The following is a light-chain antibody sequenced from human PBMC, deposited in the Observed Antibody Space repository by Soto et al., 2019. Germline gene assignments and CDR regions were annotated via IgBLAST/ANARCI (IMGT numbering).Light chain of an antibody. CDR2: YDD. J-gene: IGLJ1*01. CDR1: SSNIGNNA. V-gene: IGLV1-36*01. Sequence: QSVLTQPPSVSAAPRQRVTISCSGSSSNIGNNAVNWYQQLPGKAPKLLIYYDDLLPSGVSDRFSGSKSGTSASLAISGLQSEDEADYYCAAWDDSLNGYVFGTRTKLTVL. CDR3: AAWDDSLNGYV.